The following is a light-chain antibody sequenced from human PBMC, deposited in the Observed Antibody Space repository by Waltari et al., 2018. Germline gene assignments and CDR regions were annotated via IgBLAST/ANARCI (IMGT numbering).Light chain of an antibody. V-gene: IGKV3-20*01. J-gene: IGKJ1*01. CDR2: GAS. Sequence: ENVLAQSPGTLSLAPGERVSLSCRASQPVSSSYVAWYQQKPGQAPRRLMYGASRRATGTPDRFSGSGSGTDFTLTISRLAPEDSAVYYCQQFGTTPWTFGQGTTVKI. CDR3: QQFGTTPWT. CDR1: QPVSSSY.